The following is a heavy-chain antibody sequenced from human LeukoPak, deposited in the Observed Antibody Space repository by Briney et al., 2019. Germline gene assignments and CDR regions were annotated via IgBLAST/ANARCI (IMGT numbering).Heavy chain of an antibody. V-gene: IGHV4-34*01. CDR3: ARRGTSMGNYYMDA. CDR1: GGSFSGYY. CDR2: INDSGST. J-gene: IGHJ6*03. Sequence: SETLSLTCAVYGGSFSGYYWSWIRQPPGKGLEWIGEINDSGSTKDNPSLKSRVIISVDTSKNQFSLKLSSVTVADTAVYYCARRGTSMGNYYMDAWGKGNTVTVFS. D-gene: IGHD6-6*01.